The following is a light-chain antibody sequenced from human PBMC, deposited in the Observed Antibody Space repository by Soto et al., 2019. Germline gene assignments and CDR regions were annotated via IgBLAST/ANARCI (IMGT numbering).Light chain of an antibody. CDR1: QSVSSN. V-gene: IGKV3-15*01. CDR3: QQYNSWPLT. CDR2: DAS. J-gene: IGKJ1*01. Sequence: EIVMTQSPVTLSVSPGERATLSCWASQSVSSNLAWYQQKPGQAPRLLIYDASARATGFPVRFSASGSGTDFTLSISSLQSEDSAVYYCQQYNSWPLTFGQGTKVEI.